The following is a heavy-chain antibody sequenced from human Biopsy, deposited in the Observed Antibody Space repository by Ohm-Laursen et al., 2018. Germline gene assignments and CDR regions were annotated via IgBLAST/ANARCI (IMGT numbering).Heavy chain of an antibody. Sequence: SETLSLTCAVYGGSFSGYYWGWIRQPPGKGLEWIGEINHSGSTNYNPSLKSRVTISVDTSKNQFSLKLSSVTAADTAVYYCARGRLGVVARFDYWGQGTLVTVSS. CDR3: ARGRLGVVARFDY. V-gene: IGHV4-34*01. CDR2: INHSGST. D-gene: IGHD3-22*01. J-gene: IGHJ4*02. CDR1: GGSFSGYY.